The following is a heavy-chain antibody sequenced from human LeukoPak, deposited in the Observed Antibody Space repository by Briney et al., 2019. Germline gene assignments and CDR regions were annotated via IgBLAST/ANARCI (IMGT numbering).Heavy chain of an antibody. CDR2: IYMKTDGETT. V-gene: IGHV3-15*01. CDR3: TTYDRGAFDI. CDR1: GFTFNNAW. J-gene: IGHJ3*02. D-gene: IGHD3-22*01. Sequence: GGSLRLSCAASGFTFNNAWMSWVRQAPGKGLEWVGRIYMKTDGETTDYAAPVKGRFTISRDDSTDTLYLQMNSLKTEDTAVYYCTTYDRGAFDIWGQGTMVTVSS.